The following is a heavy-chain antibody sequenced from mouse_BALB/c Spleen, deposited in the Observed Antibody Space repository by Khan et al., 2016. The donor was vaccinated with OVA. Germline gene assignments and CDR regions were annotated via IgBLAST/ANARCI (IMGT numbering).Heavy chain of an antibody. D-gene: IGHD2-14*01. CDR1: GYTFTTAG. CDR3: ARGGAAYYRYDGGAMDY. Sequence: QIQLVQSGPELKKSGETVRISCKASGYTFTTAGMQWVQKMPGKGLKWIGWINTHSGVPKYAEDFKGRFAFSLETSASTAYLQITNLKNEDTATYFWARGGAAYYRYDGGAMDYWGQGTSGTVSS. CDR2: INTHSGVP. V-gene: IGHV9-4*02. J-gene: IGHJ4*01.